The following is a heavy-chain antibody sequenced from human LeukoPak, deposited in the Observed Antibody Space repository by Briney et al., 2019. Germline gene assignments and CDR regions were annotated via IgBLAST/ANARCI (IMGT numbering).Heavy chain of an antibody. V-gene: IGHV1-2*06. CDR3: ARGYYGLGSYYVLDY. J-gene: IGHJ4*02. CDR2: INPNSGGT. Sequence: ASVKVSCKASGYTFTGYYMHWVRQAPGQGLEWMGRINPNSGGTNYAQKFQGRVTMTRDTSISTAYMELSRLRSDDTAVYYCARGYYGLGSYYVLDYWGQGTLVTVSS. D-gene: IGHD3-10*01. CDR1: GYTFTGYY.